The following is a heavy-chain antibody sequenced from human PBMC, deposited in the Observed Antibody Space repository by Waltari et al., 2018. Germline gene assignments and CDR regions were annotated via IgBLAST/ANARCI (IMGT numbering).Heavy chain of an antibody. Sequence: EVQLLQSGAEVKKPGATVQISCKSSGYPLTDYYIHWVKQTPGKGLEWMGRVGPKDGETIYAEKFQDRVTISADTSTDTVYMIMNGMRFDDTALYFCSRSGSDDWFDPWGRGTPVTVVS. J-gene: IGHJ5*02. CDR3: SRSGSDDWFDP. V-gene: IGHV1-69-2*01. CDR2: VGPKDGET. D-gene: IGHD2-15*01. CDR1: GYPLTDYY.